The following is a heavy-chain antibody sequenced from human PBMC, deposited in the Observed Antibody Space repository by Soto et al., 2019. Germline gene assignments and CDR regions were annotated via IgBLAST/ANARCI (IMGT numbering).Heavy chain of an antibody. CDR1: GFTFSSYS. CDR2: ISSSSSTI. D-gene: IGHD6-19*01. Sequence: TGGSLRLSCAASGFTFSSYSMNWVRHAPGKGLEWVSYISSSSSTIYYADSVKGRFTISRDNAKNSLYLQMNSLRDEDTAVYYCARESVAEREQWLVPYYYYGMDVWGQGTTVTVSS. J-gene: IGHJ6*02. CDR3: ARESVAEREQWLVPYYYYGMDV. V-gene: IGHV3-48*02.